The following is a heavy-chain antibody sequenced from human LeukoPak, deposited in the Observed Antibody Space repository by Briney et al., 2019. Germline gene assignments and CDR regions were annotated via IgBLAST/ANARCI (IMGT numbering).Heavy chain of an antibody. CDR2: ISYDGSNK. D-gene: IGHD3-22*01. CDR1: GPTVSSDG. J-gene: IGHJ4*02. V-gene: IGHV3-30*03. Sequence: GRSLSLSCAASGPTVSSDGMHWVRQAPGKGLEWVAVISYDGSNKYYADSVKGRFTIYKDNSKNKLYLEINSLRAEDTAVYYCAREAWDVAGRAPVIWGQG. CDR3: AREAWDVAGRAPVI.